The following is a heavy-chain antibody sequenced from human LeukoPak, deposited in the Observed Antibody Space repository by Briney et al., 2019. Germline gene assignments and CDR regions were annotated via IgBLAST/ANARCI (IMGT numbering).Heavy chain of an antibody. CDR2: ISGSGGST. Sequence: PGGSLRLSCAASGFTFSSYAMSWVRQAPGKGLEWVSAISGSGGSTYYADSVKGRFTISRDNSKNTLYLQMNSLRAEDTAVYYCAKDYYDSSGYGRFYYYYYMDVWGKGTTVTVSS. CDR3: AKDYYDSSGYGRFYYYYYMDV. V-gene: IGHV3-23*01. CDR1: GFTFSSYA. D-gene: IGHD3-22*01. J-gene: IGHJ6*03.